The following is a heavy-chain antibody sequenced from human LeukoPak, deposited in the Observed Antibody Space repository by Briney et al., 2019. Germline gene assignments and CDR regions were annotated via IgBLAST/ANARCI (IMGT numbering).Heavy chain of an antibody. D-gene: IGHD6-13*01. J-gene: IGHJ4*02. CDR2: INDDGSVR. Sequence: GGSLRLSCAASGFTFSSYCMHWVRQTPGKGLEWVSDINDDGSVRKYGDSVKGRFTISRDNAKNTLYLQVYNMKAEDTAMYFCARGGYSPVDHWGQGTLVTVSS. V-gene: IGHV3-74*03. CDR3: ARGGYSPVDH. CDR1: GFTFSSYC.